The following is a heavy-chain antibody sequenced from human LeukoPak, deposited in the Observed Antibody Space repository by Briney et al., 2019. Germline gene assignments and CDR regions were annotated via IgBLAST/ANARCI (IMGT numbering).Heavy chain of an antibody. D-gene: IGHD6-13*01. CDR1: GFTFSSYE. CDR3: ARVGIAAALDI. Sequence: GGSLRLSCAASGFTFSSYEMNWVRQAPEKGLEWVSYISSSGSTIYYADSVKGRFTISRDNAKNSLYLQMNSLRAEDTAVYYCARVGIAAALDIWGQGTMVTVSS. J-gene: IGHJ3*02. V-gene: IGHV3-48*03. CDR2: ISSSGSTI.